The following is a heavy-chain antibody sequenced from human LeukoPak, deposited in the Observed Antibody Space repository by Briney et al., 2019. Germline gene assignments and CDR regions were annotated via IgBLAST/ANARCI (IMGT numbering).Heavy chain of an antibody. CDR3: ARVRGSYSADY. J-gene: IGHJ4*02. V-gene: IGHV3-11*01. D-gene: IGHD1-26*01. CDR2: ISGSGAAT. Sequence: GGSLRLSCAASGFSFSDYYMSWIRQAPGKGLEWVSYISGSGAATYYADSVKGRFTISRDNPKDSLYLQLNSLRAEDTALYYCARVRGSYSADYWGQGTLVTVSS. CDR1: GFSFSDYY.